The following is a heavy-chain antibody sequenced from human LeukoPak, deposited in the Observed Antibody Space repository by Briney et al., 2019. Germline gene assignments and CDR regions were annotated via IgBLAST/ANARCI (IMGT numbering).Heavy chain of an antibody. D-gene: IGHD3-9*01. V-gene: IGHV3-23*01. CDR3: AKSLTGYFRGFDC. J-gene: IGHJ4*02. Sequence: PGGSLRLSCAASRFTFSTYAMSWVRQAPGKGLEWVSAISGSGGGTFYANSLKGRFTISRDNSRDTLYLQMNSLRAEDTAVYYCAKSLTGYFRGFDCWGQGTLVTVSS. CDR1: RFTFSTYA. CDR2: ISGSGGGT.